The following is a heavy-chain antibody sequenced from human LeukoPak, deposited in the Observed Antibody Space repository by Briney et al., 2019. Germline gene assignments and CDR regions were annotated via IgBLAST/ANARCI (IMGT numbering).Heavy chain of an antibody. V-gene: IGHV1-69*13. CDR2: IIPIFGTA. Sequence: ASVKVSCKASGGTFSSYAISWVRQAPGQGLEWMGGIIPIFGTANYAQKFQGRVTITADESTSTAYMELSSLRSEDTAVYYCARLGGYNRRYYFDYWGQGTLVTVSS. CDR1: GGTFSSYA. J-gene: IGHJ4*02. CDR3: ARLGGYNRRYYFDY. D-gene: IGHD5-24*01.